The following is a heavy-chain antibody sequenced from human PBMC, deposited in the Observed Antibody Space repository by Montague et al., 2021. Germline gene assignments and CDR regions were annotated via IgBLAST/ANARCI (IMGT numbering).Heavy chain of an antibody. Sequence: SLRLSCAASGFIFYKSWMHWVRQAPGKGLEWVSRVNGDGTSITYVDSVKGRFTASRDNAKNTVYVQMNTLRAEDTAVYYCVKGGYYSYDALEIWGQGTVVTVSS. CDR3: VKGGYYSYDALEI. CDR2: VNGDGTSI. D-gene: IGHD3-22*01. CDR1: GFIFYKSW. V-gene: IGHV3-74*03. J-gene: IGHJ3*02.